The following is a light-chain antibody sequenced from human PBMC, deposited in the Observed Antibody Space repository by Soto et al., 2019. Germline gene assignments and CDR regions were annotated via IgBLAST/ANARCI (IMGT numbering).Light chain of an antibody. CDR1: SSDVGSYNL. Sequence: QSVLTQRASVSGSPGQSITISCTGTSSDVGSYNLVSWYQQHPGKAPKLMIYEDTKRPSGVSNRFSGSKSANTASLTISGLQPEDEADYFCCSYGGRSTYVFGTGTKVTVL. CDR2: EDT. J-gene: IGLJ1*01. V-gene: IGLV2-23*01. CDR3: CSYGGRSTYV.